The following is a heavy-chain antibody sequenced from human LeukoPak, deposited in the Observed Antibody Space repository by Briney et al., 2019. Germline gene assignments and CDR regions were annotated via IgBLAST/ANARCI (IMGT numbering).Heavy chain of an antibody. Sequence: GESLKISCKGSGYSFTSYWISWVRQMPGKGLEWMGVIHPGDSDTRYSPSFEGQVTVSADKSISTAYLQWSSLKASDTAIYYCVRGQAYYYDSTGFPDYWGQGTLITVSS. CDR1: GYSFTSYW. CDR2: IHPGDSDT. V-gene: IGHV5-51*01. D-gene: IGHD3-22*01. CDR3: VRGQAYYYDSTGFPDY. J-gene: IGHJ4*02.